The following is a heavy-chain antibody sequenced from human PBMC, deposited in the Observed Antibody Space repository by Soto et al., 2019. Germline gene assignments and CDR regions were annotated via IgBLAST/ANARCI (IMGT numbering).Heavy chain of an antibody. J-gene: IGHJ4*02. CDR1: GGSISGSDYY. D-gene: IGHD6-19*01. Sequence: QLQLQESGPGLVKPSETLSLTCTVSGGSISGSDYYWGWIRQPPGKGLEWIGNIYYSGITYFYPSIKSRVTLYVDKSTNQFSLKLTSVAASDTAVYYCVNMRGQWRPRDWGQGTLVTVSS. CDR2: IYYSGIT. V-gene: IGHV4-39*01. CDR3: VNMRGQWRPRD.